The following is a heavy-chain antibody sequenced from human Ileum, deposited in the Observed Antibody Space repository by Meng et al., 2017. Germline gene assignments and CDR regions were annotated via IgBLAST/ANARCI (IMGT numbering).Heavy chain of an antibody. CDR2: IRSKANNYAT. V-gene: IGHV3-73*02. CDR1: GFGYIDSA. J-gene: IGHJ4*02. CDR3: TRLYSAG. D-gene: IGHD6-13*01. Sequence: RVEAGGACVRHWGPLKVSASATGFGYIDSARHWVRQASGKGLEWVGHIRSKANNYATAYAASVKGRFTISRDESKNTAYLQMSSLKTEDTAVYYCTRLYSAGWGQGTLVTVSS.